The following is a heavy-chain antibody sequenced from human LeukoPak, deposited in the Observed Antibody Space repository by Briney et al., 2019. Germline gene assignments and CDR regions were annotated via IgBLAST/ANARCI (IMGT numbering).Heavy chain of an antibody. CDR3: ARDRGDRSNYYGFDF. V-gene: IGHV3-11*05. CDR1: GFTFSDHY. D-gene: IGHD1-26*01. J-gene: IGHJ4*02. Sequence: PGGSLRLSCAASGFTFSDHYMSWVRLAAGHGLEWVSYNSGSSSDTNYADSVRGRSTISRDNAKNSLYLQMNSLRAEDTAVYYCARDRGDRSNYYGFDFWGQGTLVTVSS. CDR2: NSGSSSDT.